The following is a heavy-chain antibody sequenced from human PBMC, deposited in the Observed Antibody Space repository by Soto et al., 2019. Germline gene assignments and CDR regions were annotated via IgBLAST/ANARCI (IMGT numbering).Heavy chain of an antibody. J-gene: IGHJ6*02. CDR1: GGSMISYD. V-gene: IGHV4-59*12. Sequence: SETLSLTCTVSGGSMISYDWSWIRQPPGRGLEWIGYIYYSGSTYYNPSLKSRVTISVDTSKHQFSLKLSSVTAADTAVYYCARDKVRGDKGQYYGMDVWGQGTTVTVSS. CDR2: IYYSGST. CDR3: ARDKVRGDKGQYYGMDV. D-gene: IGHD3-10*01.